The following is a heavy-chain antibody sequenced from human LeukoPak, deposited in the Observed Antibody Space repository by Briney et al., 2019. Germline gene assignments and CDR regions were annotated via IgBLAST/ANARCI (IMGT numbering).Heavy chain of an antibody. D-gene: IGHD4/OR15-4a*01. J-gene: IGHJ4*02. CDR1: GYSFTTYW. Sequence: GESLKISCEGSGYSFTTYWIGWVRQMPGKGLEGMGVIYPGDSDTRYSPSFQGQVTISADKSISTAYLQWSSLKASDTAIYYCARRGALGYFDYWGQGTLVTVSS. CDR2: IYPGDSDT. V-gene: IGHV5-51*01. CDR3: ARRGALGYFDY.